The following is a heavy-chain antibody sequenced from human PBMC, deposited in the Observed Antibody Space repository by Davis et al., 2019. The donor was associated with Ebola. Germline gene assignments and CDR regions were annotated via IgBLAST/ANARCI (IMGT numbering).Heavy chain of an antibody. J-gene: IGHJ4*02. CDR2: TYYRSKWFN. Sequence: SQTLSLTCAISGDSVSSNSAAWNWIRQSPSRGLEWLGRTYYRSKWFNDYAVSVKSRITINPDTSKNQFSLQLNSVTPEDTAVYYCARSGTAVAGNGGFDYWGQGTLVTVSS. CDR1: GDSVSSNSAA. D-gene: IGHD6-19*01. CDR3: ARSGTAVAGNGGFDY. V-gene: IGHV6-1*01.